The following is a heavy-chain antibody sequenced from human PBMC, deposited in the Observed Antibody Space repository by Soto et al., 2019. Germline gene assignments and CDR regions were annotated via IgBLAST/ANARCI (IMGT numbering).Heavy chain of an antibody. J-gene: IGHJ5*02. CDR2: IFPSDSDT. Sequence: PGESLKISCRTSGYRFTSYWIAWVRQMPGKGLEWMGIIFPSDSDTRYSPSFQGQVTISADRSTSTVFLQWASLKASDTAVYFCARKDKSGYFNWFDPWGQGTPVTV. CDR1: GYRFTSYW. D-gene: IGHD3-22*01. V-gene: IGHV5-51*01. CDR3: ARKDKSGYFNWFDP.